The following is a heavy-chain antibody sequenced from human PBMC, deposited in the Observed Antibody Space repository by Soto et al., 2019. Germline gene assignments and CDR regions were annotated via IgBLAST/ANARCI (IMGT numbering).Heavy chain of an antibody. CDR2: VHHSWGS. D-gene: IGHD3-10*01. CDR3: ARQGFGAANGHIDA. Sequence: SETLSLTCTVSGGSISSYYWSWIRQPPWKGMEWIGYVHHSWGSTYNPSLQSRVAISLDTSKSQFSLKLTSVTATDTAVYYCARQGFGAANGHIDAWGQGTTLTVSS. J-gene: IGHJ6*02. V-gene: IGHV4-59*08. CDR1: GGSISSYY.